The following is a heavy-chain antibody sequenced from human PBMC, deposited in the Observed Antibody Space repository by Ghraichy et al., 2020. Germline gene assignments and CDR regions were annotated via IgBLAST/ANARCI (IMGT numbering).Heavy chain of an antibody. J-gene: IGHJ4*02. Sequence: GGSLRLSCAASGFTFSSYSMNWVRQAPGKGLEWVSSISSSSSYIYYADSVKGRFTISRDNAKNSLYLQMNSLRAEDTAVYYCARDTWNSFFSLNFDYWGQGTLVTVSS. CDR2: ISSSSSYI. D-gene: IGHD1-7*01. CDR3: ARDTWNSFFSLNFDY. V-gene: IGHV3-21*01. CDR1: GFTFSSYS.